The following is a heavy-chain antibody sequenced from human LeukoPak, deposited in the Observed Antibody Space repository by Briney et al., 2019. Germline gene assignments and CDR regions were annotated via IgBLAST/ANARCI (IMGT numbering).Heavy chain of an antibody. J-gene: IGHJ6*03. D-gene: IGHD6-13*01. CDR3: ARYSSSWYYYYYYMDV. CDR1: GGSISSYY. Sequence: PSETLSLTCTVSGGSISSYYWSWIRQPPGKGLEWIGYIYYSGSTNYNPSLKSRVTISVDTSKNQFSLKLSSVTAADTAVYYCARYSSSWYYYYYYMDVWGKGTTVTVSS. CDR2: IYYSGST. V-gene: IGHV4-59*01.